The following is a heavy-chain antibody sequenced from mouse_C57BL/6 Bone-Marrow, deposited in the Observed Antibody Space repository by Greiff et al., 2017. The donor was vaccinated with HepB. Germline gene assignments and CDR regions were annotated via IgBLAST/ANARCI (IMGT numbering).Heavy chain of an antibody. CDR1: GYTFTSYW. D-gene: IGHD1-1*01. V-gene: IGHV1-59*01. CDR3: ARRGYGSSSTRSFAY. Sequence: QVQLQQPGAELVRPGTSVKLSCQASGYTFTSYWMHWVKQRPGQGLEWIGVIDPSDSYTNYNQKFKGKATLTVDTSSSTAYMQLSSLTSEDSAVYYCARRGYGSSSTRSFAYWGQGTLVTVSA. J-gene: IGHJ3*01. CDR2: IDPSDSYT.